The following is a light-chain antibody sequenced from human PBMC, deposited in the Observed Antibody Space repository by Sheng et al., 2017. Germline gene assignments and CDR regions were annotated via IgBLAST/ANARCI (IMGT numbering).Light chain of an antibody. CDR3: QQSNSFPFT. CDR2: AAS. J-gene: IGKJ3*01. V-gene: IGKV1-12*01. CDR1: QDISGW. Sequence: DIQMTQSPSSVSASVGDRVTITCRASQDISGWLAWYQQKPGKAPKLLIYAASRLQSGVPSRFSGSGYGSDFTLTISNLQPDDFATYYCQQSNSFPFTFGPGTKVHIK.